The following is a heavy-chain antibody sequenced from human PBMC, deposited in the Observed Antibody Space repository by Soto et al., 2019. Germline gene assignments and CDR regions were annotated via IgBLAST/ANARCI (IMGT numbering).Heavy chain of an antibody. D-gene: IGHD2-2*01. J-gene: IGHJ3*02. Sequence: ASVKVSCKASGYTFTSYGISWVRHAPGQGLEWMGWISAYNGNTTYAQKLQGRVTVTTDTSTSTAYMELRSLRSDAPAVYYCARIRTSHCAASPRYAFDIWGQGTMVTVS. V-gene: IGHV1-18*04. CDR2: ISAYNGNT. CDR1: GYTFTSYG. CDR3: ARIRTSHCAASPRYAFDI.